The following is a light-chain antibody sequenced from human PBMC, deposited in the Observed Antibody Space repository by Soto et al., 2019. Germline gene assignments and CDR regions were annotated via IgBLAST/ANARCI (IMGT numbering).Light chain of an antibody. CDR1: QSVDTSY. V-gene: IGKV3-20*01. J-gene: IGKJ5*01. CDR3: QQYGTSPLT. CDR2: GAS. Sequence: EIVLTQSPGTLSLSPGGRATLSCRASQSVDTSYLGWYQQKPGQAPRLLIYGASSRATGIPDRFSGSGSGTDFTLTISRLEPEDFAVYYCQQYGTSPLTFGGGTRLEI.